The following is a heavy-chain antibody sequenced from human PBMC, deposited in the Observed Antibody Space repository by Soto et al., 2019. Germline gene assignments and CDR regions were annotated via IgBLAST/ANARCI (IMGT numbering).Heavy chain of an antibody. CDR2: INAGNGNT. V-gene: IGHV1-3*01. J-gene: IGHJ4*02. D-gene: IGHD4-17*01. Sequence: ASVKVSCKASGYTFTSYDMHWVRQAPGQRLEWMGWINAGNGNTKYSQKFQGRVTITRDTSASTAYMELSSLRSEDTAVYYCARTTMTFYYFDFCGQGTLVTVSS. CDR1: GYTFTSYD. CDR3: ARTTMTFYYFDF.